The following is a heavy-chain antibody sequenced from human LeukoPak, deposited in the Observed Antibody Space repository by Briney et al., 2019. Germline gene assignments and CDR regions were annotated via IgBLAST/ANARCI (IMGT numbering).Heavy chain of an antibody. D-gene: IGHD2-21*01. CDR2: ISHGGIT. J-gene: IGHJ4*02. Sequence: PSETLSLTCGVYAGSLTNYFCHWIRQAPGKGLEWVGEISHGGITKHNPSLKSRVTMSQDTSKRQFSLKMNSMTAADTGVYYCGIFMDVVPGNMSWGLGTLVTVSS. CDR1: AGSLTNYF. V-gene: IGHV4-34*01. CDR3: GIFMDVVPGNMS.